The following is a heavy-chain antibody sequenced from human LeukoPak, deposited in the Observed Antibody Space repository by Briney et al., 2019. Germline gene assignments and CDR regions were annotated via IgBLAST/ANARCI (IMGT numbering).Heavy chain of an antibody. J-gene: IGHJ4*02. Sequence: SETLSLTCTVSGGSISSRDYYWTWIRQYPGKGLEWIGYIYYSGTTSYNPSLKSRVTISVDTSKNQFSLKLSSVTAADTAVYYCARRVAVAGKIDYWGQGTLVTVSS. CDR1: GGSISSRDYY. V-gene: IGHV4-30-4*08. D-gene: IGHD6-19*01. CDR2: IYYSGTT. CDR3: ARRVAVAGKIDY.